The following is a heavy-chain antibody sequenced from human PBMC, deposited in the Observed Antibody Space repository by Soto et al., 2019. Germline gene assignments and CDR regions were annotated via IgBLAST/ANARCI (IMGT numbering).Heavy chain of an antibody. CDR3: ARMGVAARYNWFDP. Sequence: GGSLRLSCAASGFTFSDYYMSWIRQAPGKGLEWVSYISSSSSYTNYADSVKGRFTISRDNAKNSPYLQMNSLRAEDTAVYYCARMGVAARYNWFDPWGQGTLVTVSS. J-gene: IGHJ5*02. D-gene: IGHD2-15*01. CDR2: ISSSSSYT. CDR1: GFTFSDYY. V-gene: IGHV3-11*06.